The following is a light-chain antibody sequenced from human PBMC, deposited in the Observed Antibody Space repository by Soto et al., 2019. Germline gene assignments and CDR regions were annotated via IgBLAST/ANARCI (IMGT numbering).Light chain of an antibody. V-gene: IGKV3-20*01. CDR2: GAT. CDR3: QHYGTSPPYT. J-gene: IGKJ2*01. CDR1: QSVTSSY. Sequence: EIVLTQSPGTLSLSPGERATLSCTASQSVTSSYLAWYQQKPGQAPRLLISGATSRATGIPDRFSGSGSGTDFALTISRLEPEDFAGYYCQHYGTSPPYTFGQGTKLEIK.